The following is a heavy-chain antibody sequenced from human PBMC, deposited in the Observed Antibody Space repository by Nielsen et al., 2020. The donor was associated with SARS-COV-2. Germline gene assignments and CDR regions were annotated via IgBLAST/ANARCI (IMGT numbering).Heavy chain of an antibody. CDR1: GFTFSRVS. CDR2: ISFGSDYI. V-gene: IGHV3-21*04. J-gene: IGHJ3*02. CDR3: ARDLIYYGSGSYVIAHAFDI. D-gene: IGHD3-10*01. Sequence: GESLNISCAASGFTFSRVSMNWVRQAPGKGLEWVSSISFGSDYIFYGDSVKGRFIVSRDNAKNSLYLQMNSLRAEDTAVYYCARDLIYYGSGSYVIAHAFDIWGQGTMVTVSS.